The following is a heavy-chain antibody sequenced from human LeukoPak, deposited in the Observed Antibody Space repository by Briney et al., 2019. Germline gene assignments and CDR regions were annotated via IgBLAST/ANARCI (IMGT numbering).Heavy chain of an antibody. CDR2: IDHTGSS. Sequence: SETLSLTCAAYGESLSGYYWSWIRQPPGKGLEWIGEIDHTGSSNYNPSLKSRVTISLDTSKNQFSLKLNSVTAADTAVYYCASFGYDILTGLSYFQHWGQGTLVTVSS. J-gene: IGHJ1*01. V-gene: IGHV4-34*01. CDR3: ASFGYDILTGLSYFQH. D-gene: IGHD3-9*01. CDR1: GESLSGYY.